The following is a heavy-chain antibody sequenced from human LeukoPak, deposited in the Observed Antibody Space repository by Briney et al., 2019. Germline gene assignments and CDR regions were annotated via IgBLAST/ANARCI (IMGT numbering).Heavy chain of an antibody. J-gene: IGHJ3*02. D-gene: IGHD3-3*01. CDR3: ARDRAIFGVVIKSFPFDI. CDR1: GGSISSGSYY. CDR2: IYTSGST. V-gene: IGHV4-61*02. Sequence: PSETLSLTCTVSGGSISSGSYYWSWIRQPAGKGLEWIGRIYTSGSTNYNPSLKSRVTISVDTSKNQFSLKLSSVTAADTAVYYCARDRAIFGVVIKSFPFDIRGQGTMVTVSS.